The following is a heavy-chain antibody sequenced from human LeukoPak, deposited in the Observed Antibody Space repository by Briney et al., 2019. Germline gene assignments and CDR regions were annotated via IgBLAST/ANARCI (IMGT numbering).Heavy chain of an antibody. D-gene: IGHD6-19*01. CDR2: ISSSSSYI. J-gene: IGHJ5*02. CDR3: ARVDIGGWYWLDP. CDR1: GFTFSSYS. Sequence: GGSLRLSCAASGFTFSSYSMNWVRQAPGKGLEWVSSISSSSSYIYYADSVKGRFTISRDNAKNTLYLQMNSLRVEDTAVYYCARVDIGGWYWLDPWGQGTQVTVSS. V-gene: IGHV3-21*01.